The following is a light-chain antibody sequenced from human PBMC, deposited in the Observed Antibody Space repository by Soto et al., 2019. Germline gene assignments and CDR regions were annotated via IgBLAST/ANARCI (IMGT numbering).Light chain of an antibody. Sequence: IQLTQSPSSLSASVGDSVTITCRASQDIGTYLGWYQQIPGKAPKLLISAAAALQPAVPSRFISSRSATAFILTIIGLQPHDFATYYYQKLNCDPPFTFGPGTKVEIK. CDR3: QKLNCDPPFT. V-gene: IGKV1-9*01. CDR1: QDIGTY. J-gene: IGKJ3*01. CDR2: AAA.